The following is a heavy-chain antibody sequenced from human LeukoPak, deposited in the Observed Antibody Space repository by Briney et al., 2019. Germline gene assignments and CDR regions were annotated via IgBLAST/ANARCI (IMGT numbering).Heavy chain of an antibody. Sequence: ASVKVSCKASGYTFTGYYMHWVRQAPGQGLEWMGWINPNSGGTNYAQKFQGRVTMTRDTPISTAYMELSRLRSDDTAVYYCARRNWEMATIFYFDYWGQGTLVTVSS. D-gene: IGHD5-24*01. V-gene: IGHV1-2*02. CDR2: INPNSGGT. J-gene: IGHJ4*02. CDR3: ARRNWEMATIFYFDY. CDR1: GYTFTGYY.